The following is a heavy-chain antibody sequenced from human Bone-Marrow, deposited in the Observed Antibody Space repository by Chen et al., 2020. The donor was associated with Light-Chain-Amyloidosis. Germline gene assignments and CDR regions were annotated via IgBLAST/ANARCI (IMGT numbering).Heavy chain of an antibody. J-gene: IGHJ4*02. Sequence: EVQLEQSGPEVKKPGESLKIPCKGSGNTFPNYWIGWVRQMPGKGLEWMGVIYPDDSDARYSPSFEGQVTISADKSITTAYLQWRSLKASDTAVYYCARRRDGYNFDYWGQGTLVTVSS. CDR1: GNTFPNYW. V-gene: IGHV5-51*01. CDR3: ARRRDGYNFDY. D-gene: IGHD5-12*01. CDR2: IYPDDSDA.